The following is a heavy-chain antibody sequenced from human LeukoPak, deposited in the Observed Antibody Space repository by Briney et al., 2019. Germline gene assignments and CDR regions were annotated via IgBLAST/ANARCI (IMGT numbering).Heavy chain of an antibody. CDR1: GGSFSGYY. D-gene: IGHD3-3*01. J-gene: IGHJ6*03. V-gene: IGHV4-34*01. CDR3: ARGHNFWSGKSYYYYYMDV. Sequence: SETLSLTCAVYGGSFSGYYWSWIRQPPGKGLEWIGEINHSGSTNYNPSLKSRVTISVDTSKNQFSLKLSSVTAADTAVYYCARGHNFWSGKSYYYYYMDVWGKGTTVTISS. CDR2: INHSGST.